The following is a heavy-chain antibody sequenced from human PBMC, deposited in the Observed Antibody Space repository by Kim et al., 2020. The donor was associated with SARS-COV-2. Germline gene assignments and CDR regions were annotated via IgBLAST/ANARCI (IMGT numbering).Heavy chain of an antibody. V-gene: IGHV1-69*13. CDR2: IIPIFGTA. CDR3: ARGNPSRGSNYYYYYMDV. Sequence: SVKVSCKASGGTFSSYAISWVRQAPGQGLEWMGGIIPIFGTANYAQKFQGRVTITADESTSTAYMELSSLRSEDTAVYYCARGNPSRGSNYYYYYMDVWGKETTVTVSS. D-gene: IGHD2-15*01. J-gene: IGHJ6*03. CDR1: GGTFSSYA.